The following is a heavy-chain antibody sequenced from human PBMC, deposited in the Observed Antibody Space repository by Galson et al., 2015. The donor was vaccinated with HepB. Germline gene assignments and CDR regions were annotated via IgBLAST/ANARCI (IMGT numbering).Heavy chain of an antibody. J-gene: IGHJ6*02. V-gene: IGHV3-21*01. CDR3: ARGGGSGSSPDYYYGMDV. D-gene: IGHD3-10*01. CDR2: ISSSSSYI. CDR1: GFTFSSYS. Sequence: SLRLSCAASGFTFSSYSMNWVRQAPGKGLEWVSSISSSSSYIYYADSVKGRFTISRDNAKNSLYLQMNSLRAEDTAVYYCARGGGSGSSPDYYYGMDVWGQGTTVTVSS.